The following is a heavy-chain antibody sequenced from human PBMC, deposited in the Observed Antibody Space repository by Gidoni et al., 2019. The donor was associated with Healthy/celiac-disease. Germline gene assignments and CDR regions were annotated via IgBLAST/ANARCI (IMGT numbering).Heavy chain of an antibody. Sequence: SPSFQGHVTISADKSISTAYLQWSSLKASDTAMYYCASWSGWFDPWGQGTLVTVSS. CDR3: ASWSGWFDP. V-gene: IGHV5-10-1*01. D-gene: IGHD3-3*01. J-gene: IGHJ5*02.